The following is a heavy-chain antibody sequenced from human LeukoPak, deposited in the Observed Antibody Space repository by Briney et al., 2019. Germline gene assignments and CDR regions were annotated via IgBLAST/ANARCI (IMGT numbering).Heavy chain of an antibody. CDR2: IKQDGGGK. J-gene: IGHJ6*04. D-gene: IGHD3-10*01. V-gene: IGHV3-7*01. CDR3: ARDRGFGQADV. Sequence: GGSLRLSCAASGFTFSGYWMSWLRQAPGKGLEWVANIKQDGGGKNYVDSVKGRFTISRDNAKNSLYLQMNSLRAEDTAVYYCARDRGFGQADVWGKGTTVTVSS. CDR1: GFTFSGYW.